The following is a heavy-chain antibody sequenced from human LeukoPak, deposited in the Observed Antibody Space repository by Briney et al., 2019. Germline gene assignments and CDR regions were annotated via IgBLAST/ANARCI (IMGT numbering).Heavy chain of an antibody. V-gene: IGHV4-59*01. Sequence: PSETLSLTCTVSGGSISPYYWSWIRQSPGKGLEWIGYIYDTGSTNYNPSLKSRVTISLDTSKNHFSLQMTSVTAADTAVYYCARAHLYCSGGTCYLIAFDCWGQGTLVTVSS. D-gene: IGHD2-15*01. CDR3: ARAHLYCSGGTCYLIAFDC. CDR2: IYDTGST. CDR1: GGSISPYY. J-gene: IGHJ4*02.